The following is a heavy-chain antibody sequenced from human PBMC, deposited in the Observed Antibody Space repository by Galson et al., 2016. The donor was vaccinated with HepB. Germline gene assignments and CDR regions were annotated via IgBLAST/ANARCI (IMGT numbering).Heavy chain of an antibody. D-gene: IGHD6-13*01. Sequence: ETLSLTCTVSGGSINSYYWSWIRQPPGKGLEWIGYVYYTGSTNYNPSLKSRVAMSVDTSHNQFFLRLSSVTATDTAVYYCASHGPKVRSWWGKWFDPWGQGTLVTVSS. CDR1: GGSINSYY. CDR2: VYYTGST. J-gene: IGHJ5*02. CDR3: ASHGPKVRSWWGKWFDP. V-gene: IGHV4-59*08.